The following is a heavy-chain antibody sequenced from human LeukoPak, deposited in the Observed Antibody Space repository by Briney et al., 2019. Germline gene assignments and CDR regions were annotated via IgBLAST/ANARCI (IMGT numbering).Heavy chain of an antibody. Sequence: ASVKVSCKASGYTFTSYGISWVRQAPGQGLEWMGWISAYNGNTNYAQKLQGRVTMTTDTSTSTAYMELRSLRSDDTAVYYCARVYSSGWSDRFGYWGQGTLVTVSS. D-gene: IGHD6-19*01. CDR1: GYTFTSYG. J-gene: IGHJ4*02. CDR2: ISAYNGNT. CDR3: ARVYSSGWSDRFGY. V-gene: IGHV1-18*01.